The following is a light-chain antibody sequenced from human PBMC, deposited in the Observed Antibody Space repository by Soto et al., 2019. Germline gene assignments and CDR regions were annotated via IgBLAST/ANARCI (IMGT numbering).Light chain of an antibody. CDR1: SSDIGGDNF. V-gene: IGLV2-14*01. Sequence: QSALTQPASVSGSPGQSITISCTGTSSDIGGDNFISWYQHHPGKAPKLVIYDVNNRPSGISYRFSGSKSGNTASLTISGLQAEDEADYYCASDTRTTTLVFGGGTKVTVL. CDR2: DVN. CDR3: ASDTRTTTLV. J-gene: IGLJ2*01.